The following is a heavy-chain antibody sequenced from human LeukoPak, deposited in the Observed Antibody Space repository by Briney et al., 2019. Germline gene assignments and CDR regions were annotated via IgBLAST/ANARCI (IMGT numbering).Heavy chain of an antibody. D-gene: IGHD2-21*02. V-gene: IGHV3-66*01. J-gene: IGHJ6*02. CDR1: GGSFSGYY. CDR3: ARNRGGDHWYGMDV. Sequence: PSETLSLTCAVYGGSFSGYYWSWVRQAPGKGLEWVSVIYSGGSTYYADSVKGRFTISRDNSKNTLYLQMNSLRAEDTAVYYCARNRGGDHWYGMDVWGQGTTVTVSS. CDR2: IYSGGST.